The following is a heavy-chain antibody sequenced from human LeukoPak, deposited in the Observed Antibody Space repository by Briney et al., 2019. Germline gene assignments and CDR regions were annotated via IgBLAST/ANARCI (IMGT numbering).Heavy chain of an antibody. Sequence: ASVTVSCKASGYTFTDYYVHWVRQAPGQGLEWMGWINPNSGGTKYAQNFQGRVTMTRDTSISTAYIELSSLTSDDTAVYYCARDNYDSSDYYPSGWFDPWGQGTLVTVSS. CDR1: GYTFTDYY. D-gene: IGHD3-22*01. V-gene: IGHV1-2*02. J-gene: IGHJ5*02. CDR3: ARDNYDSSDYYPSGWFDP. CDR2: INPNSGGT.